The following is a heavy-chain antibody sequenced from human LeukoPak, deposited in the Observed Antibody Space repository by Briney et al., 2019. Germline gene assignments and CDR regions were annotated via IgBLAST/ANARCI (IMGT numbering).Heavy chain of an antibody. CDR2: ISAYNGNT. J-gene: IGHJ3*02. D-gene: IGHD3-22*01. V-gene: IGHV1-18*01. CDR1: GYTFTSYG. Sequence: ASVKVSCKASGYTFTSYGISWVRQAPGQGLEWMRWISAYNGNTNYAQKLQGRVTMTTDTSTSTAYMELRSLRSDDTAVYYCARDRGYYDSRGHAFDTWGQGTMVTVSS. CDR3: ARDRGYYDSRGHAFDT.